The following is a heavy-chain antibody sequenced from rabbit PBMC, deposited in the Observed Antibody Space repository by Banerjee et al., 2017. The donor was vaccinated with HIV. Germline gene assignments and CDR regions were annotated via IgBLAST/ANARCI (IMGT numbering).Heavy chain of an antibody. D-gene: IGHD8-1*01. J-gene: IGHJ4*01. CDR1: GFDFSRNA. V-gene: IGHV1S45*01. CDR2: IYAGCSGSI. CDR3: GRDRDTGSVYYFDL. Sequence: LEESGGGLVPPEGSLTLTCKASGFDFSRNAMGLVRPAPGKGLEWIGSIYAGCSGSIYYASWAKGRFTITKTSSTTVTLQMTSLTAADTATYFCGRDRDTGSVYYFDLWGQGTLVTV.